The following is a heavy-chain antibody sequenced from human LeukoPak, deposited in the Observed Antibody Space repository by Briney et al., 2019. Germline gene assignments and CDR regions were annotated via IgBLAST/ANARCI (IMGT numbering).Heavy chain of an antibody. CDR3: ARAYYYGSRMNWFDP. D-gene: IGHD3-10*01. CDR2: IYTSGST. Sequence: SETLSLTCTVSGGSISSYYWSWIRQPAGKGLEWIGRIYTSGSTNYNPSLKSRVTMSVDTSKNQFSLKLSSVTAADTAVYYCARAYYYGSRMNWFDPWGQGTLVTVSS. J-gene: IGHJ5*02. V-gene: IGHV4-4*07. CDR1: GGSISSYY.